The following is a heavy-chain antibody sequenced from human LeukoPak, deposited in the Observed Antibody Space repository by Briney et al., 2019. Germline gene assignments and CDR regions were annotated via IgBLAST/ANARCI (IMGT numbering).Heavy chain of an antibody. Sequence: GESLKTSCKGSGYSFTSYWIGWVRQMPGKGLEWMGRIYPGDSDTRYSPSFQAQFTISADKSISTAYLQWSSLKASHTAMYCCASHLNPWLLLGVYFDYWGQGTLVTVSS. D-gene: IGHD2-15*01. CDR1: GYSFTSYW. CDR3: ASHLNPWLLLGVYFDY. CDR2: IYPGDSDT. V-gene: IGHV5-51*01. J-gene: IGHJ4*02.